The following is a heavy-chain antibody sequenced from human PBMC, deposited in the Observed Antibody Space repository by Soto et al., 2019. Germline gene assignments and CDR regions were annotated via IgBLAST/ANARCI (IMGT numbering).Heavy chain of an antibody. Sequence: GETLKISCKGSGYSFTSYWIGWVRQMPGKGLEWMGIIYPGDSDTRYSPSFQGQVTISADKSISTAYLQWSSLKASDTAVYYCAKSPGMYYYDSSGYYHYDYWGQGTLVTVSS. J-gene: IGHJ4*02. V-gene: IGHV5-51*01. CDR2: IYPGDSDT. D-gene: IGHD3-22*01. CDR1: GYSFTSYW. CDR3: AKSPGMYYYDSSGYYHYDY.